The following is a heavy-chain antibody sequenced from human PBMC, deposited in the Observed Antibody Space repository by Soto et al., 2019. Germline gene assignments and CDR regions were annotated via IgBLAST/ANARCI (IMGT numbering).Heavy chain of an antibody. J-gene: IGHJ3*02. V-gene: IGHV1-69*02. D-gene: IGHD3-22*01. CDR1: GGTFSSYT. CDR2: IIPILGIA. Sequence: QVQLVQSGAEVKKPGSSVKVSCKASGGTFSSYTISWVRQAPGQGLEWMGRIIPILGIANYAQKFQGRVTITADKSTSTAYMELSSLRSEDTAVYYCASSSPRDYDSIRSAFDIWGQGTMVTVSS. CDR3: ASSSPRDYDSIRSAFDI.